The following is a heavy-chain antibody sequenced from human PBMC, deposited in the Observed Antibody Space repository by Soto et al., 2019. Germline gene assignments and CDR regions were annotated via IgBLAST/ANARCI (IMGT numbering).Heavy chain of an antibody. V-gene: IGHV4-31*03. CDR1: GASISSGCYH. Sequence: PSETLSLTCTVSGASISSGCYHWSWIRQHPGKGLEWSGYIYYSGSTYYNPSLKSRVTISVDTSKNQFSLKLSSVTAADTAVYYCAREGAVRGLARKTDIGYGMDVWGQGTTVTVSS. D-gene: IGHD3-10*01. CDR3: AREGAVRGLARKTDIGYGMDV. CDR2: IYYSGST. J-gene: IGHJ6*02.